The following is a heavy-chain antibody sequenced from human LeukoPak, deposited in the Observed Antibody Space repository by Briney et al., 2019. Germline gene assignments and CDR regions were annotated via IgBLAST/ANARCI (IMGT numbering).Heavy chain of an antibody. CDR1: GYTFTSYC. CDR3: ARVTYYYDSSGYYYLGY. J-gene: IGHJ4*02. V-gene: IGHV1-46*01. D-gene: IGHD3-22*01. CDR2: INPSGGST. Sequence: ASVKVSCKASGYTFTSYCMHWVRQAPGQGLEWMGIINPSGGSTSYAQKFQGRVTMTKDTSTSTVYMELSSLRSEDTAVYYCARVTYYYDSSGYYYLGYWGQGTLVTVSS.